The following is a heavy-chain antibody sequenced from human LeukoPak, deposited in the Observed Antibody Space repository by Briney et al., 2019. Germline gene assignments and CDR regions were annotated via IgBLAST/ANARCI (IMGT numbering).Heavy chain of an antibody. V-gene: IGHV1-2*02. CDR1: GYTFTGYY. Sequence: ASVKVSCKASGYTFTGYYMHWVRQAPGQGLEWMGWVNPNSGGTNYAQKFQGRVTMTRDTSISTAYMELSRLRSDDTAVYYCARGSSGWYALDYWGQGTLVTVSS. CDR2: VNPNSGGT. CDR3: ARGSSGWYALDY. J-gene: IGHJ4*02. D-gene: IGHD6-19*01.